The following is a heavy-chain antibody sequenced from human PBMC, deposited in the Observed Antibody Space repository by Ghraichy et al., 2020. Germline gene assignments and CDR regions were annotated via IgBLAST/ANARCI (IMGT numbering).Heavy chain of an antibody. D-gene: IGHD5/OR15-5a*01. CDR2: IYSSGTT. CDR3: ARDRHPSVTCFDY. CDR1: GGSMSSDY. J-gene: IGHJ4*02. V-gene: IGHV4-4*07. Sequence: SETLSLTCNVSGGSMSSDYWSWIRQPAGKGLEWIGRIYSSGTTSYNPSLKSRVTMSIDTSKKQFSLKVSSVTAADTAVYACARDRHPSVTCFDYWGQGTLVTVSP.